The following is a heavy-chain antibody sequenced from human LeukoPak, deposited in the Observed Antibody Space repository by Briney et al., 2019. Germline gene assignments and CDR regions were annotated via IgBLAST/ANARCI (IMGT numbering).Heavy chain of an antibody. CDR1: GHTFTNFD. J-gene: IGHJ4*02. CDR3: ARAPMGAAPLY. Sequence: GASVKVSCKASGHTFTNFDINWVRQAPGQGLEWMGWMNPVSGNAGSAQKFQGRVTLTRDTSITTAYMELTSLRSDDTAFYYCARAPMGAAPLYWGQGTLVTVSS. CDR2: MNPVSGNA. V-gene: IGHV1-8*01. D-gene: IGHD6-6*01.